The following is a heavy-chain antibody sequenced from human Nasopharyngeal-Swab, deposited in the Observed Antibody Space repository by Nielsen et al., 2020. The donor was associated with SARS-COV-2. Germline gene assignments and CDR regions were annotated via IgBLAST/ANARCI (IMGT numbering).Heavy chain of an antibody. J-gene: IGHJ3*02. D-gene: IGHD3-3*01. CDR3: AKDQFSIFGEDAFDI. CDR1: GFTFSDYY. V-gene: IGHV3-11*06. Sequence: GESLKISCAASGFTFSDYYMSWIRQAPGKGLEWVSYISSSSSYTNYADSVKGRFTISRDNAKNSLYLQMNSLRAEDTAVYYCAKDQFSIFGEDAFDIWGQGTMVTVSS. CDR2: ISSSSSYT.